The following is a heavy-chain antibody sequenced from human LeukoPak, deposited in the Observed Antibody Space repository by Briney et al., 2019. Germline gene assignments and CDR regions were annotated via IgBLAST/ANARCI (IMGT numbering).Heavy chain of an antibody. CDR1: GFPFSAYW. J-gene: IGHJ4*02. CDR2: INSDGTTT. V-gene: IGHV3-74*01. D-gene: IGHD2-2*01. CDR3: ARETIAVVPAALY. Sequence: GGSLRLSCAASGFPFSAYWMHWVRQVPGKRLVWVSRINSDGTTTNYADSVKGRFTISRDNAKNTLYPQMNSLRAEDTAVYYCARETIAVVPAALYWGQGTLVTVSS.